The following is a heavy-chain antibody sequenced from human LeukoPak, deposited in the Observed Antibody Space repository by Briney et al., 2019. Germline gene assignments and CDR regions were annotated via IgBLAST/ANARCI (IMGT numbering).Heavy chain of an antibody. CDR1: GGSISSSSYY. J-gene: IGHJ4*02. Sequence: SETLSLTCIVSGGSISSSSYYWGWIRQPPGKGLEWIGSIFYSGNTYYNPSLKSRVTISVDTSKNQFSLKLSSVTAADTAVYYCAKSGGSGTYYDGSFDYWGQGTLVAVSS. D-gene: IGHD1-26*01. CDR3: AKSGGSGTYYDGSFDY. V-gene: IGHV4-39*01. CDR2: IFYSGNT.